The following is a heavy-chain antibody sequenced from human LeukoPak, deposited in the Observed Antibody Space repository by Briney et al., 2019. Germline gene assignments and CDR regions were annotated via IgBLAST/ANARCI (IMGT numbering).Heavy chain of an antibody. CDR1: GFAFSNYG. J-gene: IGHJ4*02. CDR2: ISYDGSNR. CDR3: AKFHIVVVNGYFDY. V-gene: IGHV3-30*18. Sequence: GGSLRLSCAASGFAFSNYGMHWVRQAPGKGLEWVAVISYDGSNRYYADSVKGRFTISRDNSKNTLYLQMNSLRAEDTAVYYCAKFHIVVVNGYFDYWGQGTLVTVSS. D-gene: IGHD2-21*01.